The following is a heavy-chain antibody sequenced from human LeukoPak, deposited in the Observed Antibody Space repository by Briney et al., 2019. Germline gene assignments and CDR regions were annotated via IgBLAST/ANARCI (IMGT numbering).Heavy chain of an antibody. D-gene: IGHD2-2*01. CDR1: GYTFTGYY. CDR2: INPSSGGT. CDR3: ARDRVVPAARGDGMDV. Sequence: ASVKVSCKASGYTFTGYYMHWVRQAPGQGLEWMGWINPSSGGTNYAQKFQGRVTMTRDTSISTAYMELSRLRSDDTAVYYCARDRVVPAARGDGMDVWGQGTTVTVSS. V-gene: IGHV1-2*02. J-gene: IGHJ6*02.